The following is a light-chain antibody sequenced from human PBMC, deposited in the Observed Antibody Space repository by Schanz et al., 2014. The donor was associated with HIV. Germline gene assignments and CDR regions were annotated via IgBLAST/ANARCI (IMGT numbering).Light chain of an antibody. J-gene: IGLJ3*02. Sequence: QSVLTQPASVSGSPGQSITISCTGNSRDVDSNNYVSWYQQLPGTAPELLIYGNSNRPSGVPDRFSGSKSGTSASLAITGLQAEDEADYYCQSYDSSLSGWVFGGGTKLTVL. CDR1: SRDVDSNNY. V-gene: IGLV1-40*01. CDR2: GNS. CDR3: QSYDSSLSGWV.